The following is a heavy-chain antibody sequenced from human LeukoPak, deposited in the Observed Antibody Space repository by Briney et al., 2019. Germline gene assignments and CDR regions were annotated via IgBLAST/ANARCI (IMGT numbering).Heavy chain of an antibody. V-gene: IGHV4-4*02. CDR3: SSLPTAAWKHSDF. D-gene: IGHD1-1*01. J-gene: IGHJ4*02. CDR1: GGSISSSDW. CDR2: IYHSGST. Sequence: PSETLSLTCAVSGGSISSSDWWSWVRQPPGKGLKWIGEIYHSGSTNYNPSLQSRLTISIDKSKNQFSLKLSSVTAADTAVYYCSSLPTAAWKHSDFWGPGALVTVSS.